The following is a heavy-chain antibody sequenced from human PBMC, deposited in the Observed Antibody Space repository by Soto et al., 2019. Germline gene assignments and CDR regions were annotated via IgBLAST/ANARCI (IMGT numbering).Heavy chain of an antibody. V-gene: IGHV3-53*01. Sequence: EVQLVESGGDLIQPGGSLRLSCAASGFTVSSNSMSWVRQAPGKGLEWVSVIYSGGSTYYADSVKGRFTISRDNSKNTLYLQMNSLRAEDTAVYYCARHITMDPLLVYWGQGTLVTVSS. CDR2: IYSGGST. CDR1: GFTVSSNS. D-gene: IGHD3-10*01. CDR3: ARHITMDPLLVY. J-gene: IGHJ4*02.